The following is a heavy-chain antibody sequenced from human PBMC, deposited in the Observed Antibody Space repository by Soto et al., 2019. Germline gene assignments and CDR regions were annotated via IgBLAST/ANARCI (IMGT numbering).Heavy chain of an antibody. CDR3: ARVHVMVVAGSTFDY. J-gene: IGHJ4*01. Sequence: PSETLCLTCTVSGYSISGGSYWGWIRQPPGKGPEWIASIYHGGTTFYNPSLKSRITISVDTSNNQFSLKLTSVTAADTAVYYCARVHVMVVAGSTFDYWGHGTLVTVSS. CDR1: GYSISGGSY. CDR2: IYHGGTT. V-gene: IGHV4-38-2*02. D-gene: IGHD6-19*01.